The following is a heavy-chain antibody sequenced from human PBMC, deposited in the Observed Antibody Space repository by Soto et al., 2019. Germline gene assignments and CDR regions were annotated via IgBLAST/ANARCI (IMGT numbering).Heavy chain of an antibody. CDR2: INHRGGT. CDR3: ARGQRRGGTSGSYL. D-gene: IGHD6-19*01. V-gene: IGHV4-34*01. Sequence: PSETLSLTCAVQGESFSGYGGPFSGYYWSWIRQTPGKGLEWIGEINHRGGTNYKPSLKSRVTISVDTSKNQFSLNLNSVTAADKAVYYCARGQRRGGTSGSYLSGKGTLVTASS. J-gene: IGHJ5*02. CDR1: GGPFSGYY.